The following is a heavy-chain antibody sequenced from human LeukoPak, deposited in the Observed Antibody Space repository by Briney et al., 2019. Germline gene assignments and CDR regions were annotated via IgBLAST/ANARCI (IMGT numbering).Heavy chain of an antibody. D-gene: IGHD5-12*01. J-gene: IGHJ3*02. CDR3: ARVQGETLPTNAFDI. CDR2: LYSGGST. Sequence: GGSLRLSCAASGLTVSTDYMSWVRQAPGKGLEWVSVLYSGGSTSYTDSVKGRFTISRDNSKNMLYLQMNSLRAEDTAVYYCARVQGETLPTNAFDIWGQGTMVTVSS. V-gene: IGHV3-66*01. CDR1: GLTVSTDY.